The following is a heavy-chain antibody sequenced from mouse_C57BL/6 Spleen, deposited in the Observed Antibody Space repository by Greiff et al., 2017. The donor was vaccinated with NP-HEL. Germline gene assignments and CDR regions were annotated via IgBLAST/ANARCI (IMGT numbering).Heavy chain of an antibody. CDR1: GFTFSSYG. D-gene: IGHD2-2*01. V-gene: IGHV5-6*01. J-gene: IGHJ1*03. CDR3: ARTMVTGWYFDV. Sequence: EVKVVESGGDLVKPGGSLKLSCAASGFTFSSYGMSWVRQTPDKRLEWVATISSGGSYTYYPDSVKGRFTISRDNAKNTLYLQMSSLKSEDTAMYYCARTMVTGWYFDVWGTGTTVTVSS. CDR2: ISSGGSYT.